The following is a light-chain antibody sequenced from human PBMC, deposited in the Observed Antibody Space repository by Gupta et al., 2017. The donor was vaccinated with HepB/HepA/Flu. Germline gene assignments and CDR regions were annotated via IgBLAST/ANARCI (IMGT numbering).Light chain of an antibody. CDR2: KAA. J-gene: IGKJ1*01. V-gene: IGKV1-5*03. CDR3: QQYYTDSPERT. Sequence: DIQLTQSPSTLSASVGDRVTITCRASQSIFTWLAWYQKKPGKAPKLLMYKAATLESGVPSRFSGSGSGTEFTLTISSLQPDDFATYYCQQYYTDSPERTFGQGTRVEIK. CDR1: QSIFTW.